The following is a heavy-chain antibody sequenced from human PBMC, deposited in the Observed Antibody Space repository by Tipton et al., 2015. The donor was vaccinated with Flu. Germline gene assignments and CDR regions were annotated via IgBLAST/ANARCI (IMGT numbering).Heavy chain of an antibody. Sequence: LRLSCTVSSGSIRSTNYFCAWIRQPPGKRLELIGSIYPSGTPYYNPSLKSRVTISVDTSKSQSSLKLRSVTAADTAVYYCARLSYYDVDLKNFYFDYWGQGALVTVSS. J-gene: IGHJ4*02. CDR1: SGSIRSTNYF. CDR2: IYPSGTP. CDR3: ARLSYYDVDLKNFYFDY. D-gene: IGHD3-10*02. V-gene: IGHV4-39*01.